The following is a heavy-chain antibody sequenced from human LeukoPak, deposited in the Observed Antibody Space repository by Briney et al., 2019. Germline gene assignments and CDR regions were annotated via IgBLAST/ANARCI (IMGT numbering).Heavy chain of an antibody. D-gene: IGHD4-11*01. V-gene: IGHV1-18*01. J-gene: IGHJ6*03. CDR1: GYTFTSYG. CDR3: ARTTVTTPMDV. Sequence: ASVKVSCKASGYTFTSYGINWVRQAPGQGLEWMGWISAYNGNTNYAQKFQGRVTMTTDTSTSTVYMELRSLRSDDTAVYYCARTTVTTPMDVWGKGTTVTVSS. CDR2: ISAYNGNT.